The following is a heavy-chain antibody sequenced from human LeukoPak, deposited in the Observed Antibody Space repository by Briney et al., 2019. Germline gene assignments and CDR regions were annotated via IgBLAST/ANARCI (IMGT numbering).Heavy chain of an antibody. J-gene: IGHJ4*02. CDR3: ATLRYCSTTSCPRGYFDY. V-gene: IGHV3-53*01. CDR2: IESGGST. CDR1: GLTVSSNY. Sequence: GGSLRLSCAASGLTVSSNYMSWVRQAPGKGLEWVSVIESGGSTYYADSVKGRFTISRDNSKNTLYLQMSSLRAEDTAVYYCATLRYCSTTSCPRGYFDYWGQGTPVTVSS. D-gene: IGHD2-2*01.